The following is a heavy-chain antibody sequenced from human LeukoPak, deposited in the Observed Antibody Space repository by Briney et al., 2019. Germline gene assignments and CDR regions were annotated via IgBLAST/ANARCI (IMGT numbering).Heavy chain of an antibody. D-gene: IGHD3-16*01. Sequence: PSETLSLTCTVSGGSVSSSSSFWAWIRQPPGKGLEWIGNVDYSGSTHYNPSLKSRVTISLDMSKNQFSLRLPSATAADTAMYYCARHGLYQDSGYWGQGTLVTVSS. CDR3: ARHGLYQDSGY. V-gene: IGHV4-39*01. CDR1: GGSVSSSSSF. J-gene: IGHJ4*02. CDR2: VDYSGST.